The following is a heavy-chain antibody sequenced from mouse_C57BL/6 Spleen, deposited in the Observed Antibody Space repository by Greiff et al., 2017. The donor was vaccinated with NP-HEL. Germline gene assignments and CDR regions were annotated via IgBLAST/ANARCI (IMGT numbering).Heavy chain of an antibody. CDR1: GYTFTSYG. CDR3: ARKSPLYCGSSGDY. V-gene: IGHV1-81*01. CDR2: IYPRSGNT. J-gene: IGHJ2*01. D-gene: IGHD1-1*01. Sequence: VQLQQSGAELARPGASVKLSCKASGYTFTSYGISWVKQRTGQGLEWIGEIYPRSGNTYYNEKFKGKATLTADKSSSTAYMELRSLTSEDSAVCFCARKSPLYCGSSGDYWGKGATLTVSS.